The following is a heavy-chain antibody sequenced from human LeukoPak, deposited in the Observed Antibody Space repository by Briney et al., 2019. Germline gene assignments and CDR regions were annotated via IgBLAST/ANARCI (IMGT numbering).Heavy chain of an antibody. V-gene: IGHV3-48*01. CDR2: ISSSSSTI. CDR3: ARPPGSGSYPGPYYFDY. D-gene: IGHD3-10*01. Sequence: PGGSLRLSCAASGFTFSSYSMNWVRQAPGKGLEWVSYISSSSSTIYYADSVKGRFTISRDNAKNSLYLQMNSLRAEDTAVYYCARPPGSGSYPGPYYFDYWGQGTLVTVSS. CDR1: GFTFSSYS. J-gene: IGHJ4*02.